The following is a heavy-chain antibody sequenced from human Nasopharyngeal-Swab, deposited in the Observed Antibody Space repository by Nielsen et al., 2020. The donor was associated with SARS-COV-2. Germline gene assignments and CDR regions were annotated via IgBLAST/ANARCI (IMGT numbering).Heavy chain of an antibody. CDR2: ISYDGSNK. J-gene: IGHJ4*02. CDR3: ARVWFGELLPIDY. D-gene: IGHD3-10*01. V-gene: IGHV3-30*04. CDR1: GFTFSSYA. Sequence: GESLKISCAASGFTFSSYAMHWVRQALGKGLEWVAVISYDGSNKYYADSVKGRFTISRDNSKNTLYLQMNSLRAEDTAVYYCARVWFGELLPIDYWGQGTLVTVSS.